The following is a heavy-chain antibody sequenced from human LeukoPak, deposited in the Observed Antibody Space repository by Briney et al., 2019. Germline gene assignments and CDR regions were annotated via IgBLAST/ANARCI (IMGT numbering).Heavy chain of an antibody. V-gene: IGHV3-23*01. Sequence: GGSLRLSCAASGFTLSTYAVSWVRQSPGKGPEWVSGISGIGVCGITYYADSVKGRFTISRDNSKNTVYLQMNSLRAEDTAVYYCVYTGPTDSSGYIRYYDYWGQGTLVTVSS. CDR1: GFTLSTYA. CDR2: ISGIGVCGIT. CDR3: VYTGPTDSSGYIRYYDY. D-gene: IGHD3-22*01. J-gene: IGHJ4*02.